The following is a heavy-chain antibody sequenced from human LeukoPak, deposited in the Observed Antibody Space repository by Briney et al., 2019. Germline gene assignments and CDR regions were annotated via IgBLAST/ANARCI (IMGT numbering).Heavy chain of an antibody. D-gene: IGHD2-15*01. CDR1: GFTFSSYA. Sequence: GGSLRLSCAASGFTFSSYAMHWVRQAPGKGLEWVAVISYDGSNKYYADSVKGRFTISRDNSKNTLYLQMNSLRAEDTAVYYCAKTYGPYCSGGSCLDYYYYMDVWGKGTTVTVSS. CDR3: AKTYGPYCSGGSCLDYYYYMDV. J-gene: IGHJ6*03. CDR2: ISYDGSNK. V-gene: IGHV3-30-3*02.